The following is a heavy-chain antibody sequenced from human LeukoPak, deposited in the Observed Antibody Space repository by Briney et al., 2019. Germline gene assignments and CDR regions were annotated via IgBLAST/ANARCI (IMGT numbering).Heavy chain of an antibody. J-gene: IGHJ4*02. V-gene: IGHV3-15*01. CDR2: IKSKSDGGTK. D-gene: IGHD1-26*01. CDR1: GFPFSNVW. Sequence: GGSLRLSCVASGFPFSNVWMSWVRQAPGKGLEWVGRIKSKSDGGTKDYAAPVNGRLTISRDDSKDTVYLQMNSLKIEDTAVYYCTTDGIGLTRGQGTLVTVSS. CDR3: TTDGIGLT.